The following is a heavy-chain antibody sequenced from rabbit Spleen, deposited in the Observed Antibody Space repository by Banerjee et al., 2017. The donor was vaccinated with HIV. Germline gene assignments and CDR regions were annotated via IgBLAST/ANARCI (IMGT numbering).Heavy chain of an antibody. Sequence: QEQLEESGGGLVKPEGSLTLTCKASGFSFSDRDVMCWVRQAPGKGLEWIACIYGGSGGSTYYASWVSGRFSISRENAQNTVFLQMTSLTAADTATYFCARDGAGGSYFALWGPGTLVTVS. D-gene: IGHD8-1*01. CDR1: GFSFSDRDV. CDR2: IYGGSGGST. J-gene: IGHJ6*01. V-gene: IGHV1S45*01. CDR3: ARDGAGGSYFAL.